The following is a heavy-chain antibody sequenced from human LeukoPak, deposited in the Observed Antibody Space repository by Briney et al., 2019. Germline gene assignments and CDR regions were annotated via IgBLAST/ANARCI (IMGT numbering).Heavy chain of an antibody. CDR3: ARVTEAPYYFDY. Sequence: GSLRLSCAASGFTFSSYSMNWVRQAPGKGLEWVSSISSSSSYIYYADSVKGRFTISRDYAKNSLYLQMNSLRAEDTAVYYCARVTEAPYYFDYWGQGTLVTVSS. V-gene: IGHV3-21*01. CDR1: GFTFSSYS. J-gene: IGHJ4*02. CDR2: ISSSSSYI.